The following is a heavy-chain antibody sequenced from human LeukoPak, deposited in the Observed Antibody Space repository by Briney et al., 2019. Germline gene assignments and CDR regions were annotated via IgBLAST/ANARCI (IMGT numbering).Heavy chain of an antibody. CDR1: GFTFSSYA. J-gene: IGHJ4*02. CDR2: ISGSGGTT. CDR3: AKHTGYSSGWYAD. V-gene: IGHV3-23*01. Sequence: GGSLRLSCAASGFTFSSYAMSWVRQAPGKGLEWVSTISGSGGTTYYADSVKGRFTISRDNSKNTLYLQMNSLRAEDTAVYYCAKHTGYSSGWYADWGQGTLVTVSS. D-gene: IGHD6-19*01.